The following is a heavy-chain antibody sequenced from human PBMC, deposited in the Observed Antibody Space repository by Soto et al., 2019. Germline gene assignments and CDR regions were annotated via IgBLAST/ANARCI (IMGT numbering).Heavy chain of an antibody. Sequence: GGSLRLSCSASGFTFSSYAMHWVRQAPGKGLEYVSAISSNGGSTYYADSVKGRFTISRDNSKNTLYLQMSSLRAEDTAVYYCVKSLKNYGDYVGGGFDYWGQGTLVTVSS. CDR2: ISSNGGST. CDR3: VKSLKNYGDYVGGGFDY. J-gene: IGHJ4*02. D-gene: IGHD4-17*01. V-gene: IGHV3-64D*08. CDR1: GFTFSSYA.